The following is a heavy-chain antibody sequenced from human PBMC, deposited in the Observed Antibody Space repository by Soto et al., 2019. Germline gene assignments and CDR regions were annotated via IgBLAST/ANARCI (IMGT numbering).Heavy chain of an antibody. J-gene: IGHJ5*02. CDR1: GFTFSNYA. CDR3: AKGYYDISGISLNWFDP. Sequence: QVQLVESGGGVVQPERSLRLSCAASGFTFSNYAMHWVRQAPGKGPEWVAAISYDGRNKYYADSVKGRVTISRDNSKNTLDLQMNSLRAEDTAVYYCAKGYYDISGISLNWFDPWGQGTLVTVSS. D-gene: IGHD3-22*01. V-gene: IGHV3-30*18. CDR2: ISYDGRNK.